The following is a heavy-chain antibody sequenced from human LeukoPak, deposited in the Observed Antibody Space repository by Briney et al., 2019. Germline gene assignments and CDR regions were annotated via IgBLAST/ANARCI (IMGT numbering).Heavy chain of an antibody. CDR2: IYTSGST. J-gene: IGHJ5*02. CDR3: AKGAGPPWFDP. D-gene: IGHD6-19*01. V-gene: IGHV4-61*02. CDR1: GGSISSGSYY. Sequence: PSETLSLTCTVSGGSISSGSYYWSWIRQPAGKGLEWIGRIYTSGSTNYSPSLKSRVTISVDTSKNQFSLKLSSVTAADTAVYYCAKGAGPPWFDPWGQGTLVTVSS.